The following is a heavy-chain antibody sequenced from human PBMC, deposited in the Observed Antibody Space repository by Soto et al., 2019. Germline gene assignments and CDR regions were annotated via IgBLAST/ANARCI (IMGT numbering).Heavy chain of an antibody. Sequence: QVQLVESGGGVVQPGRSLRLSCAASGFAFSNYGIHWVRQAPGKGLQWVAFISYDGSKKYYADSVKGRFTISRDNSKNTLYLQMNSLRADDTAVYYCAKGRYVSYFDQWGQGTLVTVSS. V-gene: IGHV3-30*18. J-gene: IGHJ4*02. D-gene: IGHD1-20*01. CDR2: ISYDGSKK. CDR3: AKGRYVSYFDQ. CDR1: GFAFSNYG.